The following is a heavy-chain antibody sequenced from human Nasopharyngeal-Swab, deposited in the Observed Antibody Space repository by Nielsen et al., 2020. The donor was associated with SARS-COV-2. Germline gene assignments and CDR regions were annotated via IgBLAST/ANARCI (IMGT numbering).Heavy chain of an antibody. J-gene: IGHJ4*02. CDR2: ISSSSAYI. V-gene: IGHV3-21*01. CDR1: GFTFNTYS. Sequence: GESLKISCAASGFTFNTYSMNWVRQAPGRGLEWVSSISSSSAYIYYADSVKGRFTISRDNAKNSLYLQMNSLRAEDTAVYYCGRGRNCVTTSCYEVPDSWGQGTLVTVSS. D-gene: IGHD2-2*01. CDR3: GRGRNCVTTSCYEVPDS.